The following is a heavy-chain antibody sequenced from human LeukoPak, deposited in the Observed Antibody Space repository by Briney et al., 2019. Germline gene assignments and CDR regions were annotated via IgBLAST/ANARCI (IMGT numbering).Heavy chain of an antibody. J-gene: IGHJ5*02. CDR3: ARASDPWLQLT. CDR2: IKQDGSEK. D-gene: IGHD5-24*01. V-gene: IGHV3-7*05. Sequence: QPGGSLRLSCVASGFTFRDYYMSWIRRAPGKGLEWVGNIKQDGSEKRYADSVRGRFSISRDNAQTSLYLQMNSLRAEDTAVYYCARASDPWLQLTWGQGTLVTVSS. CDR1: GFTFRDYY.